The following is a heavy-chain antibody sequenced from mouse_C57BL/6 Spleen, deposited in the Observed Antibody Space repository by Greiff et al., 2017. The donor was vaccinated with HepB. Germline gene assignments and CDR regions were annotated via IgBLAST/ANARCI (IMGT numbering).Heavy chain of an antibody. CDR2: INPSSGYT. CDR1: GYTFTSYT. V-gene: IGHV1-4*01. CDR3: ARIYYDYDWFAY. J-gene: IGHJ3*01. D-gene: IGHD2-4*01. Sequence: VQLQESGAELARPGASVKMSCKASGYTFTSYTMHWVKQRPGQGLEWIGYINPSSGYTKYNQKFKDKATLTADKSSSTAYMQLSSLTSEDSAVYYCARIYYDYDWFAYWGQGTLVTVSA.